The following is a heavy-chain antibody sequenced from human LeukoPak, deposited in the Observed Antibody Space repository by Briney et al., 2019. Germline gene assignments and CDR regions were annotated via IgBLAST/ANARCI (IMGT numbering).Heavy chain of an antibody. CDR2: IKPDNGGT. CDR3: ARDKGHCSSSSCYLNWLDP. CDR1: GYTFTSYG. D-gene: IGHD2-2*01. J-gene: IGHJ5*02. Sequence: ASVKVSCKASGYTFTSYGISWVRQAPGQGPEWMGRIKPDNGGTDYAQKFQGRVTMTRDTSISTAYMELSRLTSDDTAVYYCARDKGHCSSSSCYLNWLDPWGQGTLVTVSS. V-gene: IGHV1-2*06.